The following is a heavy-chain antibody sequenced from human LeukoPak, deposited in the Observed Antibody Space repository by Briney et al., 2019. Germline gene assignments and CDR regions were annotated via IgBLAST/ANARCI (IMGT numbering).Heavy chain of an antibody. CDR2: VSYSGST. CDR3: ARNVGGLRGFDY. V-gene: IGHV4-59*01. Sequence: SETLSLTCTVPGGSMSSYYWSWIRQPPGKGLEWTGYVSYSGSTKYNSSLKSRVTISVDTSKNQFSLKLSSVTAADTAVYYCARNVGGLRGFDYWGQGTLVTVSS. CDR1: GGSMSSYY. J-gene: IGHJ4*02. D-gene: IGHD3-10*01.